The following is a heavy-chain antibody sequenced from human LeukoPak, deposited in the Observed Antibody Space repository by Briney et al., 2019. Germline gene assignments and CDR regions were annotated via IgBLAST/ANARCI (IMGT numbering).Heavy chain of an antibody. Sequence: PGGSLRLSCAASGLNVSSNHMSWVRQAPGKGLEWVANIKQDGSEKYYVDSVKGRFTISRDNAKNSLYLQMNSLRAEDTAVYYCARDHPSLLGYWGQGTLVTVSS. CDR3: ARDHPSLLGY. D-gene: IGHD3-16*02. CDR2: IKQDGSEK. J-gene: IGHJ4*02. CDR1: GLNVSSNH. V-gene: IGHV3-7*03.